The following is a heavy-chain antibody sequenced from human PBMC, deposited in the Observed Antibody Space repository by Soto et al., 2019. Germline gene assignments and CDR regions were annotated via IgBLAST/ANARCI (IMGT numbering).Heavy chain of an antibody. CDR3: VRGYGDYSYRHWYFDL. J-gene: IGHJ2*01. CDR1: GGSISSYY. V-gene: IGHV4-59*01. D-gene: IGHD4-17*01. CDR2: IYYSGST. Sequence: QVQLQESGPGLVKPSETLSLTCTVSGGSISSYYWSWIRQPPGKGLEWIGYIYYSGSTNYNPSLKSRVTISVDTSKNQFSLKLSSVTAADTAVYYCVRGYGDYSYRHWYFDLWGRGTLVTVSS.